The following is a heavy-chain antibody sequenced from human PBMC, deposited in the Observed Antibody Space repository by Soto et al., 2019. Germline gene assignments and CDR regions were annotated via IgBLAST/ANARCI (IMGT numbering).Heavy chain of an antibody. V-gene: IGHV1-2*04. CDR1: GYTFTGYY. J-gene: IGHJ5*02. Sequence: GASVKVSCKASGYTFTGYYMHWVRQAPAQGLEWMGWINPNSGGTNYAQKFQGWVTMTRDTSISTAYMELSRLRSDDTAVYYCARGEDWAARQQLWFDPWGQGALVTVSS. CDR3: ARGEDWAARQQLWFDP. D-gene: IGHD6-6*01. CDR2: INPNSGGT.